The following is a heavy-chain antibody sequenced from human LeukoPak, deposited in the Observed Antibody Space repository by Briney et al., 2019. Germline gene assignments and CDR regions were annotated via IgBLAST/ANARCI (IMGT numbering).Heavy chain of an antibody. CDR2: IYYSGST. J-gene: IGHJ4*02. V-gene: IGHV4-39*01. CDR1: GGSISSSNYY. CDR3: ARRLSGPLDY. Sequence: PSETLSLTCTGSGGSISSSNYYWGWIRQPPGKGLEWIGSIYYSGSTYYNPSLKSRVTISVDTSKNQFSLKLSSVTAADTAVYYCARRLSGPLDYWGQGTLVTVSS. D-gene: IGHD3-16*01.